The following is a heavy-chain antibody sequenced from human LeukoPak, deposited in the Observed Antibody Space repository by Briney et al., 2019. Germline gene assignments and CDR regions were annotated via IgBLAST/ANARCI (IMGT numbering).Heavy chain of an antibody. Sequence: PGGSLRLSCAASGFTFSSYSMNWVRQAPGKGLEWVSSISSSSSYIYYADSVKGRFTISRDNAKNSLYLQMNSLRAEDTAVYYCARVRSRYGGYVDYFDYWGQGTLVTVSS. CDR1: GFTFSSYS. CDR2: ISSSSSYI. J-gene: IGHJ4*02. V-gene: IGHV3-21*01. CDR3: ARVRSRYGGYVDYFDY. D-gene: IGHD5-12*01.